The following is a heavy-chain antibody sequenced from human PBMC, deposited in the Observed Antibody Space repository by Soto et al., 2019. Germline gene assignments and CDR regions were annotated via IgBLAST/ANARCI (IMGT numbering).Heavy chain of an antibody. Sequence: PGGSLRLSCAASGFTFSSYAMSWVRQAPGKGLEWVSAISGSGGSTYYADSVKGRFTISRDNSKNTLYLQMNSLRAEDTAVYYCAKVYCSSTSCYPGGGYYYYMDVWGKGTTVTFSS. CDR1: GFTFSSYA. J-gene: IGHJ6*03. CDR2: ISGSGGST. CDR3: AKVYCSSTSCYPGGGYYYYMDV. V-gene: IGHV3-23*01. D-gene: IGHD2-2*01.